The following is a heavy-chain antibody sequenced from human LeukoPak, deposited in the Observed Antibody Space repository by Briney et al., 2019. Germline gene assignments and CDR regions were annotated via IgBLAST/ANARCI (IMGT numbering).Heavy chain of an antibody. D-gene: IGHD1-26*01. J-gene: IGHJ4*02. CDR1: GFTFSSYW. Sequence: GGSLRLSRATSGFTFSSYWMHWVRQAPGKGLVWVSRINGDGSSITYADSVKGRFTISRDNAKNTLYLQMNSLRAEDTAVYYCAASGSYYGRWFDYWGEGTLVTVSS. V-gene: IGHV3-74*01. CDR2: INGDGSSI. CDR3: AASGSYYGRWFDY.